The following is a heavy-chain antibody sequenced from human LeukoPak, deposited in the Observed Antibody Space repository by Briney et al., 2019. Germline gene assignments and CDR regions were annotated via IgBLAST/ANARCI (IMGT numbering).Heavy chain of an antibody. J-gene: IGHJ5*02. CDR2: ISYDGSNK. Sequence: QPGGSLRLSCAASGSTFSSYAMHWVRQAPGKGLEWVAVISYDGSNKYYADSVKGRFTISRDNSKNTLYLQMNSLRAEDTAVYYCARDAFITGFDPWGQGTLVTVSS. CDR3: ARDAFITGFDP. V-gene: IGHV3-30-3*01. CDR1: GSTFSSYA. D-gene: IGHD3-22*01.